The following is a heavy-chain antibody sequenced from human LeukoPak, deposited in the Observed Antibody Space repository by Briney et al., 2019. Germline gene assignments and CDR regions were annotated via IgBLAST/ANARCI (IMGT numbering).Heavy chain of an antibody. Sequence: SETLSLTCTVSNDSISSPMYYWGWLRQPPGKGLEWVGTVYFSGISYNNPSLKGRVTLSVDTSNSQFSLKLTSVTAADTAVYYCARLLRDSSIYPHWGQGVLVTVSS. V-gene: IGHV4-39*01. D-gene: IGHD2-2*01. CDR1: NDSISSPMYY. CDR3: ARLLRDSSIYPH. CDR2: VYFSGIS. J-gene: IGHJ4*02.